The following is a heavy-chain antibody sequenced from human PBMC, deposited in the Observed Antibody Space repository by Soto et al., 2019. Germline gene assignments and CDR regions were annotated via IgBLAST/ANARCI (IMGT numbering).Heavy chain of an antibody. CDR1: GYSFTNYW. J-gene: IGHJ4*02. V-gene: IGHV5-51*01. CDR3: ARLGPSGWSNLDY. D-gene: IGHD6-19*01. CDR2: IYPGDSDT. Sequence: PGESLKISCKGSGYSFTNYWIGWVRQKPGKGLEWMGIIYPGDSDTKYSPSFQGQVTISAGKSITTAYLQWSSLKASDTAMYYCARLGPSGWSNLDYWGQGTLVTVSS.